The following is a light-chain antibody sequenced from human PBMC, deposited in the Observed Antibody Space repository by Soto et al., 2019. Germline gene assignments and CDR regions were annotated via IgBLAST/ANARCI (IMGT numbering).Light chain of an antibody. J-gene: IGKJ4*01. CDR3: QQRSTWPLT. V-gene: IGKV3-11*01. CDR2: DAS. CDR1: QSVSSY. Sequence: EIVLTQSPATLSFFPGERDTLSCRASQSVSSYLVWYQQKRGQAPRLLIYDASNRATGIPARFSGSGSGTDLTLTISRLEPEEFAVYYCQQRSTWPLTFGGGPQVEIK.